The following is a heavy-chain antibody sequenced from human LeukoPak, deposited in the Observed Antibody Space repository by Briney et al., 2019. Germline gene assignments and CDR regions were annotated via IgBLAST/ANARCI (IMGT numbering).Heavy chain of an antibody. Sequence: GGSLRLSCAASGFTFSSYWMHWVRQAPGKGLVWVSRINSDGSTTSYADSVKGRFTISRDNAKNTLYLQMNSLRAEDTAVCYCAADILTGWSIDYWGQGALVTVSS. V-gene: IGHV3-74*01. CDR3: AADILTGWSIDY. J-gene: IGHJ4*02. CDR1: GFTFSSYW. D-gene: IGHD3-9*01. CDR2: INSDGSTT.